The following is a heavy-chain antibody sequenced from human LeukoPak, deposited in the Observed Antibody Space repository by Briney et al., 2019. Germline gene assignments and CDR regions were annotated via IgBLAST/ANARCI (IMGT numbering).Heavy chain of an antibody. CDR1: GYILTELS. CDR2: FDPEDGEK. CDR3: ASCLNYGSGRIYYLDV. V-gene: IGHV1-24*01. D-gene: IGHD3-10*01. J-gene: IGHJ6*04. Sequence: ASVKVSCKVSGYILTELSVHWVRQAPGKGLEWMGGFDPEDGEKIYAQKFQGRVIMTEDTSTDTAYMELSSLRSEDTVVYYCASCLNYGSGRIYYLDVWGKGTTVTVSS.